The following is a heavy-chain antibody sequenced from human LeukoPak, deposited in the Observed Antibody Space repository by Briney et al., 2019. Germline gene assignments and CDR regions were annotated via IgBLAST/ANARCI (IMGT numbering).Heavy chain of an antibody. V-gene: IGHV3-74*01. Sequence: QPGGSLRLSCAASGFSFSTHWMHWVRQAPGKGLVYVAQIKSDGSATAYADSVKGRFTISRDNAKNTLYLEMSSLRAEDTAVYYCGSLTVGARDHWGQGTLVTVSS. CDR2: IKSDGSAT. D-gene: IGHD1-26*01. CDR1: GFSFSTHW. CDR3: GSLTVGARDH. J-gene: IGHJ4*02.